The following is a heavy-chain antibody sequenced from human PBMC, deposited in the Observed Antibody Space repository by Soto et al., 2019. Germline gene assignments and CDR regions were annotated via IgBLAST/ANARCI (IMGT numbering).Heavy chain of an antibody. CDR3: ARVGCSGNFCYDGLDV. CDR2: ISKSASTI. J-gene: IGHJ6*02. D-gene: IGHD3-22*01. CDR1: GFTFSDYY. Sequence: QVQLVESGGGLVKPGGSLRLSCAASGFTFSDYYTTWIRQAPGKGLECISYISKSASTIKYAESVKGRFTISRDNAKNSLSLQMNSLRAEDTAVYYCARVGCSGNFCYDGLDVWGQGTAVTVSS. V-gene: IGHV3-11*01.